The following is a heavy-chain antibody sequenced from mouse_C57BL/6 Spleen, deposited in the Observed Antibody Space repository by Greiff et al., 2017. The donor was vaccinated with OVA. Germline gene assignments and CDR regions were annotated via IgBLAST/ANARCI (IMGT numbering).Heavy chain of an antibody. CDR2: IYPGDGDT. J-gene: IGHJ1*03. Sequence: QVQLQQSGPELVKPGASVKISCKASGYAFSSSWMNWVKQRPGKGLEWIGRIYPGDGDTNYNGKFKGKATLTADKSSSTAYMQLSSLTSEDSAVYFCARGRIIYDYGAYFDVWGTGTTVTVSS. D-gene: IGHD2-4*01. V-gene: IGHV1-82*01. CDR1: GYAFSSSW. CDR3: ARGRIIYDYGAYFDV.